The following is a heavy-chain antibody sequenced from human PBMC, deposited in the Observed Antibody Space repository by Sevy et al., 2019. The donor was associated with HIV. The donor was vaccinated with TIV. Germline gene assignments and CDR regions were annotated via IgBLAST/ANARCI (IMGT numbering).Heavy chain of an antibody. J-gene: IGHJ6*02. CDR1: GFTFSSYW. V-gene: IGHV3-7*01. Sequence: GGSLRLSCAASGFTFSSYWMSWVRQAPGKGLEWVANIKQDGSEKYYVYSVKGRFTISRDNAKNSLYLQMNSLRAEDTAVYYCARDHAPIRRITIFGLDYGMDVWGQGTTVTVSS. CDR3: ARDHAPIRRITIFGLDYGMDV. D-gene: IGHD3-3*01. CDR2: IKQDGSEK.